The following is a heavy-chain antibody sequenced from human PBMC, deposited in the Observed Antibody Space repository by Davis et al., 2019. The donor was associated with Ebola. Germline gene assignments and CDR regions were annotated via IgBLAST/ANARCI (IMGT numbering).Heavy chain of an antibody. CDR1: GGSISSSSYY. J-gene: IGHJ6*02. V-gene: IGHV4-39*01. Sequence: SETLSLTCTVSGGSISSSSYYWGWIRQPPGKGLEWIGSIYYSGSTYYNPSLKSRVTISVDTSKNQFSLKLSSVTAADTAVYYCASQYYDFWSGSFYYYGMDVWGQGTTVTVSS. CDR3: ASQYYDFWSGSFYYYGMDV. CDR2: IYYSGST. D-gene: IGHD3-3*01.